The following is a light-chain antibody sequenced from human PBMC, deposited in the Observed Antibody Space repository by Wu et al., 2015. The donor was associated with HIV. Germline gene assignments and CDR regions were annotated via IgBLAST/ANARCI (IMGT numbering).Light chain of an antibody. Sequence: DIQMTQSPSSLSASVGDRVTITCRASQSISSYLNWYQQKPGKAPKLLIYAASSVQSGVPSRFSGGGSGTDFTLTISSLHPEDFATYYCQQSYSSPRSATLVQGTKVE. V-gene: IGKV1-39*01. CDR3: QQSYSSPRSAT. CDR2: AAS. J-gene: IGKJ2*01. CDR1: QSISSY.